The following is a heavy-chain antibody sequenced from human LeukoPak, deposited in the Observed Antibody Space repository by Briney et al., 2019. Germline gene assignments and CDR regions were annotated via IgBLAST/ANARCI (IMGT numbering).Heavy chain of an antibody. CDR2: FDPEDGET. CDR3: ARGPDILTGYRYYYFDY. D-gene: IGHD3-9*01. CDR1: GYTLTELS. J-gene: IGHJ4*02. Sequence: ASVKVSCKVSGYTLTELSMHWVRQAPGKGLEWMGGFDPEDGETIYAQKFQGRVTMTEDTSTDTAYMELSSLRSEDTAVYYCARGPDILTGYRYYYFDYWGQGTLVTVSS. V-gene: IGHV1-24*01.